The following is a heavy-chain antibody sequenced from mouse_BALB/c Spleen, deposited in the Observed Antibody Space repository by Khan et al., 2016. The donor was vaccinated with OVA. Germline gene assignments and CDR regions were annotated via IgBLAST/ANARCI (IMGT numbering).Heavy chain of an antibody. CDR1: GFTFSSYA. D-gene: IGHD1-1*01. CDR3: ARVYGSSGVDY. Sequence: EVELVESGGGLVKPGGSLKLSCAASGFTFSSYAMSWVRQTPEKRLEWVASISSGVSTYYPDSVKGRFTISRDNARNILYLQMTSLRSEDTAMYYCARVYGSSGVDYWGQGTTLTVSS. J-gene: IGHJ2*01. V-gene: IGHV5-6-5*01. CDR2: ISSGVST.